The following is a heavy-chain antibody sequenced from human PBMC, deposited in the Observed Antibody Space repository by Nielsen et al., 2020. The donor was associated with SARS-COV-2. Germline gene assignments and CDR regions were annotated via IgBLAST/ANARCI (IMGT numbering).Heavy chain of an antibody. CDR3: ARAQGGSDTYLGY. CDR1: GYTLSQYY. D-gene: IGHD3-16*01. V-gene: IGHV1-46*01. J-gene: IGHJ4*02. CDR2: INTSGGTI. Sequence: ASVKVSCKASGYTLSQYYIHWVRQAPGQGLEWMGMINTSGGTIVYAQWFQGRVTMTRDTCTSTVYMEMRSLRSEDTAIYFCARAQGGSDTYLGYWGQGSLVTVSS.